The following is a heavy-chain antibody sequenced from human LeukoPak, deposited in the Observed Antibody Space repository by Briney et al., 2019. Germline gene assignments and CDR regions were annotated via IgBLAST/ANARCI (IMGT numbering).Heavy chain of an antibody. J-gene: IGHJ3*02. CDR3: ARRLDGNSYGYNDAFDI. D-gene: IGHD5-18*01. Sequence: SESLSLTCAVYGGSFSGYYRRWIRQPPGKGREWIGEINHSGSTNYNPSLKSRVTISVDTSKNQFSLKLISVTAADTAVYYCARRLDGNSYGYNDAFDIWGQGTMVTVSS. CDR2: INHSGST. V-gene: IGHV4-34*01. CDR1: GGSFSGYY.